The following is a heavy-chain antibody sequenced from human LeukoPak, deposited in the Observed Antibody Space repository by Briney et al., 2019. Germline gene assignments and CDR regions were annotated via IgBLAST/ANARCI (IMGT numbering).Heavy chain of an antibody. CDR3: ATEPREYCSRTSCPNWIDA. CDR2: ISASGLTT. V-gene: IGHV3-23*01. D-gene: IGHD2-2*01. Sequence: GGSLRLSCAASGFTFSSYAMSWVRQAPGKGLEWVSAISASGLTTYYADSVKGRFSISRDNSKNTLYLQMSSLRADDTAVYYCATEPREYCSRTSCPNWIDAWGQGTLVTVSS. J-gene: IGHJ5*02. CDR1: GFTFSSYA.